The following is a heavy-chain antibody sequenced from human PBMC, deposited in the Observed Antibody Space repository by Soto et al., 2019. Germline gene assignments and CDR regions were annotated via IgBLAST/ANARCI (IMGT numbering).Heavy chain of an antibody. CDR2: IWYDGSNK. V-gene: IGHV3-33*01. CDR1: GFTFSSYG. D-gene: IGHD3-9*01. J-gene: IGHJ6*02. Sequence: GGSLRLSCAASGFTFSSYGMHWVRQAPGKGLEWVAVIWYDGSNKYYADSVKGRFTISRDNSKNTLYLQMNSLRAEDTAVYFCARDSLRYNSEFYGMDVWGQGTTVTVSS. CDR3: ARDSLRYNSEFYGMDV.